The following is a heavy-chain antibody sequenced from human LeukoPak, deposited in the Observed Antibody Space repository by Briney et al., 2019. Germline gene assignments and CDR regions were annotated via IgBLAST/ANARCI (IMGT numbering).Heavy chain of an antibody. CDR2: ISWNSGNI. CDR3: AKGVKGVWHYYMDV. Sequence: PGGSLRLSCAASGLNFYDYGMHWVRHVPGKGLEWVAGISWNSGNIGYADSVKGRFTISRNNAKKSLYLQMNSLRSEDTALYCCAKGVKGVWHYYMDVWGKGTAVTVSS. D-gene: IGHD3-16*02. CDR1: GLNFYDYG. V-gene: IGHV3-9*01. J-gene: IGHJ6*03.